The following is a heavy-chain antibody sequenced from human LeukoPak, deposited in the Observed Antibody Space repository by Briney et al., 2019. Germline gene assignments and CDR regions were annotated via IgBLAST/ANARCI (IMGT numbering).Heavy chain of an antibody. J-gene: IGHJ6*04. D-gene: IGHD6-13*01. CDR2: IWYDGSNK. V-gene: IGHV3-33*01. CDR3: ARSGQQLAPYGMDV. CDR1: GFTFSSYG. Sequence: GGSLRLSCAASGFTFSSYGMHWVRQAPGKGLEWVAAIWYDGSNKYYADSVKGRFTISRDNSKNTLYLQMNSRRAEDTAVYYCARSGQQLAPYGMDVWGKGTTVTVTS.